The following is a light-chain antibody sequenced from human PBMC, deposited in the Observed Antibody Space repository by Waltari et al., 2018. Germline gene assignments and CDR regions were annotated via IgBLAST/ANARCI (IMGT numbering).Light chain of an antibody. J-gene: IGLJ2*01. CDR2: DVS. CDR1: SSDIGGYSF. CDR3: SSYSNTNTPYVVLL. V-gene: IGLV2-14*03. Sequence: QSALTQPASVSGSPGQSITISCTGTSSDIGGYSFVSWYQHHPGKAPKLMIYDVSNRPSGVSDRFSGSKSGNTASLTISGLQAEDEADYYCSSYSNTNTPYVVLLFGGGTKLTVL.